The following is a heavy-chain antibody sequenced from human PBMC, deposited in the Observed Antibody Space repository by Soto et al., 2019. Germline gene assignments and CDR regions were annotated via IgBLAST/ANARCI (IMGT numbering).Heavy chain of an antibody. CDR3: ARYGSGSSVWFDP. J-gene: IGHJ5*02. V-gene: IGHV4-59*01. CDR2: IYYSGST. CDR1: GGSISSYY. D-gene: IGHD3-10*01. Sequence: QVQLQESGPGLVKPSETLSLTCTVSGGSISSYYWSWIRQPPRKGLEWIGYIYYSGSTNYNPSLKSGVTISVDTSKNQFSLKLSSVTAADTAVYYCARYGSGSSVWFDPWGQGTLVTVSS.